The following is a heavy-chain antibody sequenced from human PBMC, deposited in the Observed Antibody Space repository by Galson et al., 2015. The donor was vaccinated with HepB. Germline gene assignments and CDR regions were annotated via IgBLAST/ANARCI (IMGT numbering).Heavy chain of an antibody. CDR1: GFTFSDST. CDR2: VRSRPNNYAT. V-gene: IGHV3-73*01. J-gene: IGHJ4*02. CDR3: TRRRYDGSGYLFDY. Sequence: SLRLSCAASGFTFSDSTMHWARQAPGKGLEWVGHVRSRPNNYATAYAASLRGRFTISGDDSRDTAYLQMNSLKTEDTAVYYCTRRRYDGSGYLFDYWGQGTLVTVSS. D-gene: IGHD3-22*01.